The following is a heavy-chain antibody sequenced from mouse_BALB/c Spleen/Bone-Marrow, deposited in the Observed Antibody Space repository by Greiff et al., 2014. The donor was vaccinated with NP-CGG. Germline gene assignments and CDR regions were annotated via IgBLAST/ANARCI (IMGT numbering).Heavy chain of an antibody. J-gene: IGHJ3*01. D-gene: IGHD1-1*01. V-gene: IGHV14-3*02. Sequence: EVQLQQSGAELVKPGASVKLSSTASGFNIKDTYMHWVKQRPEQGLEWIGRIDPANGNTKYDPKFQGKATITADTSSNTAYLQLSSLTSEDTAVYYCAMYYYGSSLFAYWGQGTLVTVSA. CDR3: AMYYYGSSLFAY. CDR1: GFNIKDTY. CDR2: IDPANGNT.